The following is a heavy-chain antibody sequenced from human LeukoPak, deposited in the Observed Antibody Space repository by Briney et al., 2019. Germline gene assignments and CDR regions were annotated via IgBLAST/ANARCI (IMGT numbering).Heavy chain of an antibody. V-gene: IGHV3-30*02. Sequence: GGSLRLSCAASGFTFSSYGMHWVRQAPGKGLEWVAFIRYDGSNKYYADSVKGRFTISRDNSKNTLYLQMNSLRAGDTAVYYCAKLSGVQLWSDYWGQGTLVTVSS. D-gene: IGHD5-18*01. CDR2: IRYDGSNK. J-gene: IGHJ4*02. CDR3: AKLSGVQLWSDY. CDR1: GFTFSSYG.